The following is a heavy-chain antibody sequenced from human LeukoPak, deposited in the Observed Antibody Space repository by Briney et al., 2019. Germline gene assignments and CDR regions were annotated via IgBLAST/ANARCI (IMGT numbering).Heavy chain of an antibody. Sequence: GGSLRLSCAAPGFTFSSYEMNWVRQAPGKGLEWASYISSSGSTIYYADSVKGRFTISRGNAKNSLYLQMNSLRAEDTAVYYCARDYYGSGSYPNWFDPWGQGTLVTVSS. CDR3: ARDYYGSGSYPNWFDP. J-gene: IGHJ5*02. CDR2: ISSSGSTI. D-gene: IGHD3-10*01. V-gene: IGHV3-48*03. CDR1: GFTFSSYE.